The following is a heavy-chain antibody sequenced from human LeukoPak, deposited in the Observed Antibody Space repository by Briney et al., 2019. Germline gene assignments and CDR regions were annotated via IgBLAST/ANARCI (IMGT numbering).Heavy chain of an antibody. D-gene: IGHD3-3*01. CDR2: TSSDSTYI. V-gene: IGHV3-21*01. J-gene: IGHJ4*02. CDR1: GFTFSSYS. Sequence: RGSLRLSCAASGFTFSSYSMNWVRQAPGKGLEWVSSTSSDSTYIYYADSVKGRFTISRDNAKNSLYLQMNSLRAEDTAVYYCASRGSYHFFDYWGQGTLVTVSS. CDR3: ASRGSYHFFDY.